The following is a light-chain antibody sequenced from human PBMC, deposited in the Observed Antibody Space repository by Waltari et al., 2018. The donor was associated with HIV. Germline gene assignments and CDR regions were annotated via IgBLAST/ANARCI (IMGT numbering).Light chain of an antibody. Sequence: SSELTPDPAVSAALGQTVRITCQGASLRSYSASWYQQKPGQAPLLVVYGDNKRPSGIPDRFSGSSSWNTASLTITGAQAEDEADYYCNSRDSSGHHLVFAAATTVTVL. CDR3: NSRDSSGHHLV. J-gene: IGLJ1*01. CDR2: GDN. V-gene: IGLV3-19*01. CDR1: SLRSYS.